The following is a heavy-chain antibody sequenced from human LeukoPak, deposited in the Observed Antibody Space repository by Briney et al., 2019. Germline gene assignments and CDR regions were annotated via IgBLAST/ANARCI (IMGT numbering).Heavy chain of an antibody. V-gene: IGHV3-15*01. Sequence: GGSLRLSCAAPGFTFSKAWMSWVRQAPGKRLEWVGRIKTKTEGGTTDYAAPVKGRFTISRDDSKNTVYLEIKSLKTEDTAVYYCATGGYFFDYWGQGTLVTVSS. CDR1: GFTFSKAW. J-gene: IGHJ4*02. CDR2: IKTKTEGGTT. CDR3: ATGGYFFDY.